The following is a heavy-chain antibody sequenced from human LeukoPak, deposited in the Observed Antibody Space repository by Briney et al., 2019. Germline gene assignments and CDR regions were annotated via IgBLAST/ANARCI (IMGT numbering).Heavy chain of an antibody. CDR1: GGSISSSNW. D-gene: IGHD6-13*01. CDR2: IYHSGST. J-gene: IGHJ6*02. CDR3: ARHLFRSWPPGRYYYYYGMDV. V-gene: IGHV4-4*02. Sequence: SGTLSLTCAVSGGSISSSNWWSWVRQPPGRGLEWIGEIYHSGSTNYNPSLKSRVTISVDKSKNQFSLKLSSVTAADTAVYYCARHLFRSWPPGRYYYYYGMDVWGQGTTVTVSS.